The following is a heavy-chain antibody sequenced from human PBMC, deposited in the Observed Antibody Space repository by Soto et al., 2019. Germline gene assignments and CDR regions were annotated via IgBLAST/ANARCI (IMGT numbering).Heavy chain of an antibody. D-gene: IGHD3-16*01. CDR3: ARRNSNFGAFDI. Sequence: GEALKVSCKGSGYSFNMYWIAWVRQMPGKGLEWMGIILPGDSDARYSPSFQGQVTISVDKSISTAYVQWSSLEASDTAIYYCARRNSNFGAFDIWGQGT. CDR1: GYSFNMYW. CDR2: ILPGDSDA. V-gene: IGHV5-51*01. J-gene: IGHJ3*02.